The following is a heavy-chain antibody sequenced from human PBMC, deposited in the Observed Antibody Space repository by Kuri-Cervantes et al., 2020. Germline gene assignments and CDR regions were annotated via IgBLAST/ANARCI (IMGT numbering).Heavy chain of an antibody. J-gene: IGHJ6*03. Sequence: GESLNIPGAASGFPFSSYDMHWVRQATGTGLEWVSAIGTAGDTYYPGSVKGRFTISRENAKNSLYLQMNSLRAGDTAVYHCARSTIFGYYYYYMDVWGKGTTVTVSS. D-gene: IGHD3-3*01. CDR1: GFPFSSYD. CDR3: ARSTIFGYYYYYMDV. CDR2: IGTAGDT. V-gene: IGHV3-13*01.